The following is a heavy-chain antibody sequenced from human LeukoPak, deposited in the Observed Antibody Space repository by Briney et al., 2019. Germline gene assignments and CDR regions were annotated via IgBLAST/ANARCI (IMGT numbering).Heavy chain of an antibody. Sequence: NASETLSLTCAVYGVSFSGYYWSWIRQPPGKGLEWIGEINHSGSTNYNPSLKSRVTISVDTSKNQFSLKLSSVTAADTAVYYCARFGYSSSWYVAGMDVWGQGTTVTVSS. CDR3: ARFGYSSSWYVAGMDV. J-gene: IGHJ6*02. V-gene: IGHV4-34*01. D-gene: IGHD6-13*01. CDR1: GVSFSGYY. CDR2: INHSGST.